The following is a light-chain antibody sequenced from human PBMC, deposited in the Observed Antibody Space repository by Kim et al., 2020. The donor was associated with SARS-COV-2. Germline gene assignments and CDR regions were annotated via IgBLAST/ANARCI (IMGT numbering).Light chain of an antibody. V-gene: IGKV1-5*03. CDR3: QQYNIYST. CDR2: ATS. Sequence: GDRVTIVCRASQNIDKWLAWYQQKPEKAPKLLIYATSTLQSGAPSRFSGSGSGTEFTLTISGLQADDVGTYYCQQYNIYSTFGQGTKVDIK. J-gene: IGKJ1*01. CDR1: QNIDKW.